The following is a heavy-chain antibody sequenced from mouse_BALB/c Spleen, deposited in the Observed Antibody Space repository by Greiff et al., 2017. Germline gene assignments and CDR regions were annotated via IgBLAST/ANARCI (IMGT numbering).Heavy chain of an antibody. Sequence: EVKLMESGGGLVKPGGSLKLSCAASGFTFSSYTMSWVRQTPEKRLEWVATISSGGSYTYYPDSVKGRFTISRDNAKNTLYLQMSSLKSEDTAMYYCTRDTTVLAPYFDYWGQGTTLTVSS. D-gene: IGHD1-1*01. CDR2: ISSGGSYT. J-gene: IGHJ2*01. CDR1: GFTFSSYT. CDR3: TRDTTVLAPYFDY. V-gene: IGHV5-6-4*01.